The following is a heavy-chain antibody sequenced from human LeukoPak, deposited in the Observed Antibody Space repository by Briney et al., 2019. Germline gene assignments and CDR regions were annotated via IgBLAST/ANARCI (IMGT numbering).Heavy chain of an antibody. Sequence: ASVKVSCKASGYTFTSYYMHWVRQAPGQGLEWMGIINPSGGSTSYAQKFQGRVTMTRDTSTSTAYMELSSLRSEDTAVYYCASQPDVEDSSGYYFDYWGQGTLVTVSS. CDR3: ASQPDVEDSSGYYFDY. CDR1: GYTFTSYY. V-gene: IGHV1-46*03. CDR2: INPSGGST. J-gene: IGHJ4*02. D-gene: IGHD3-22*01.